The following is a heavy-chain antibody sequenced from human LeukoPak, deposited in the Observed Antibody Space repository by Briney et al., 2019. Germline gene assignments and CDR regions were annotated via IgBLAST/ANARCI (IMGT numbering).Heavy chain of an antibody. CDR2: MNPNSGNT. CDR1: GYTFTSYD. Sequence: ASVKVSCKASGYTFTSYDINWVRQATGQGLEWMGWMNPNSGNTGYAQKFQGRVTITRNTSISTAYMELSSLRSEDTAVYYCARAGIAAAGIQDYYYYYMDVWGKGTTVTVSS. CDR3: ARAGIAAAGIQDYYYYYMDV. D-gene: IGHD6-13*01. J-gene: IGHJ6*03. V-gene: IGHV1-8*03.